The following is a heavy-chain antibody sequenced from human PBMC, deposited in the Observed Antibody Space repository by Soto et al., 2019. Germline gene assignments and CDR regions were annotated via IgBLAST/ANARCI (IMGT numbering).Heavy chain of an antibody. V-gene: IGHV3-30*18. D-gene: IGHD5-18*01. Sequence: PGGSLRLSCAASGFTFSSYGMHWVRQAPGKGLEWVAVISYDGSNKYYADPVKGRFTISRDNSKNTLYLQMNSLRAEDTAVYYCAKALYSYGYYGMDVWGQGTTVTVSS. CDR3: AKALYSYGYYGMDV. J-gene: IGHJ6*02. CDR1: GFTFSSYG. CDR2: ISYDGSNK.